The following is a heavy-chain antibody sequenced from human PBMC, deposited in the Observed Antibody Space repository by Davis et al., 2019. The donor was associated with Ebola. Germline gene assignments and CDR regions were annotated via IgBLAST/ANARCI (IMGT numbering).Heavy chain of an antibody. CDR1: GFTFSSHW. V-gene: IGHV3-74*01. CDR3: ARAKYYGMDV. J-gene: IGHJ6*04. CDR2: TSPDAGDT. Sequence: PGGSLRLSCVASGFTFSSHWMYWVRQAPGEGLVWVSRTSPDAGDTTYAGSVKGRFTISRDNAKNTRYLQMNTLRAEDTAVYYCARAKYYGMDVWGKGTTVTVSS. D-gene: IGHD6-6*01.